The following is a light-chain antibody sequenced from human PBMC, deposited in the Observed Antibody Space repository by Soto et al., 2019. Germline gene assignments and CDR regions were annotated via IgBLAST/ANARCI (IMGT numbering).Light chain of an antibody. V-gene: IGKV3-15*01. Sequence: EIEMTQSPATLSLAPGERVTLSCRASESVSTNLAWYQQKAGQAPRLLIYGASTRATGIPARFSGSGSGTEFTLTISSLQSEDFAVYYCHHYGSSPRTFGPGTKVDI. CDR2: GAS. J-gene: IGKJ3*01. CDR3: HHYGSSPRT. CDR1: ESVSTN.